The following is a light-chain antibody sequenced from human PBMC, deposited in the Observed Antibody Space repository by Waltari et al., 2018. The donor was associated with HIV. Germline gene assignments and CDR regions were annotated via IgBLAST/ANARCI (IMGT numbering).Light chain of an antibody. CDR2: EVT. CDR3: SSYGDSLKVL. CDR1: RSDIGAYDF. Sequence: PPSASGSLGQSVTISCTGSRSDIGAYDFVSWFQQHPHRASKLLLYEVTRRPSTVSGRFSGSRSGNTAFLTVAGLQPDDEATYFCSSYGDSLKVLFGGGTNVTVL. V-gene: IGLV2-8*01. J-gene: IGLJ2*01.